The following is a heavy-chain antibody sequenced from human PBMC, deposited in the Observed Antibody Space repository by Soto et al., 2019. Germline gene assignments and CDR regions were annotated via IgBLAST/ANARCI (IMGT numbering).Heavy chain of an antibody. CDR1: GGTFSSYA. CDR3: AGTREIPYYHGMDV. J-gene: IGHJ6*02. Sequence: ASVKVSCKASGGTFSSYAISWVRQAPGQGLEWMGGIIPIFGTANYAQKFQGRVTISADESTSTAYMEVSSLRSEDTAVYYCAGTREIPYYHGMDVWGQGTTVTVS. CDR2: IIPIFGTA. D-gene: IGHD2-2*02. V-gene: IGHV1-69*13.